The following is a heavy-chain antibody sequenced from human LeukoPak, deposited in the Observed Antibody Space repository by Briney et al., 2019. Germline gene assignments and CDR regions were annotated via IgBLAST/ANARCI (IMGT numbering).Heavy chain of an antibody. CDR1: GFTVSSNY. Sequence: GGSLRLSCAASGFTVSSNYMSWVRQAPGKGPEWVSAISGSDDSTYYADSVKGRFTISRDNSKNTLSLQMNSLRVEDTAVYYCICEHQLLSWFDPWGQGTLVTVSS. D-gene: IGHD1-1*01. J-gene: IGHJ5*02. CDR3: ICEHQLLSWFDP. CDR2: ISGSDDST. V-gene: IGHV3-23*01.